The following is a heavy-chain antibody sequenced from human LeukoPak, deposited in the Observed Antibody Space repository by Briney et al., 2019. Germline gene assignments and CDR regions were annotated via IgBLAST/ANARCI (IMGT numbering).Heavy chain of an antibody. CDR1: GYTFTSYT. Sequence: ASVKVSCKASGYTFTSYTIHWVRQAPGQRLEWMGWINAGNGDTKYSQKFQGRVTITRDTSASTAYMELSSLRSEDMAVYYCAREPDNYYDSSGYYRTYAFDIWGQGTVVTVSS. V-gene: IGHV1-3*01. CDR2: INAGNGDT. J-gene: IGHJ3*02. CDR3: AREPDNYYDSSGYYRTYAFDI. D-gene: IGHD3-22*01.